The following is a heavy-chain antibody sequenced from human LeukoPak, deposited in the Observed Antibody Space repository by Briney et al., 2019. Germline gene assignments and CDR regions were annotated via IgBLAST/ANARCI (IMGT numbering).Heavy chain of an antibody. CDR3: ARWGWFGEIRYYFDY. CDR2: ISAYNGNT. CDR1: GYTFTSYC. Sequence: ASVKVSCKASGYTFTSYCISWVRQAPGQGLEWMGWISAYNGNTNYAQKLQGRVTMTTDTSTSTAYMELRSLRSDDTAVYYCARWGWFGEIRYYFDYWGQGTLVTVSS. D-gene: IGHD3-10*01. J-gene: IGHJ4*02. V-gene: IGHV1-18*01.